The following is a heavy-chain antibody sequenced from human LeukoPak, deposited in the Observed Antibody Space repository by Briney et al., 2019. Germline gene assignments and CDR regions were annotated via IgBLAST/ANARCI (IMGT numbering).Heavy chain of an antibody. CDR1: GFTFSSYW. CDR3: ARRGMAATGRNFFDY. CDR2: MKQDGSEK. J-gene: IGHJ4*02. V-gene: IGHV3-7*01. Sequence: PGGSLRLSCAASGFTFSSYWMSWVRQAPGKGLEWVANMKQDGSEKYYVDSVKGRFTISRDNAKNSLDLQMNSLRAEDTAVYYCARRGMAATGRNFFDYWGQGTLVTASS. D-gene: IGHD2-15*01.